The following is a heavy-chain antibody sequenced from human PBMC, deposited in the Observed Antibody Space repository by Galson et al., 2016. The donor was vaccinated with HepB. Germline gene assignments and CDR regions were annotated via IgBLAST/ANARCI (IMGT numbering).Heavy chain of an antibody. V-gene: IGHV1-2*02. D-gene: IGHD3-10*01. CDR2: IDPNSGGT. CDR3: ARVPYYYHGGSHFYPSAFDI. J-gene: IGHJ3*02. CDR1: GYTFIGHY. Sequence: CKASGYTFIGHYIHWVRQAPGQGLEWMGWIDPNSGGTDYAQKFQGRVTMTGDTSISTAYMELSRLRSDDTAFYYCARVPYYYHGGSHFYPSAFDIWGQGTMVTVSS.